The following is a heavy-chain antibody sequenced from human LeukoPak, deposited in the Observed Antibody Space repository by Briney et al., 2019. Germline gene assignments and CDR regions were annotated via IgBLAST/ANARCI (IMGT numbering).Heavy chain of an antibody. Sequence: PGGSLRLSCAAAGFTFSSFGMSWVRRAPGKGLEWVSAISGSGDSTYYADSVEGRFTISRDNSKNTLYMQMNSLRAEDTAVYYCARGFDCWGQGTLVTVSS. CDR3: ARGFDC. J-gene: IGHJ4*02. CDR1: GFTFSSFG. CDR2: ISGSGDST. V-gene: IGHV3-23*01.